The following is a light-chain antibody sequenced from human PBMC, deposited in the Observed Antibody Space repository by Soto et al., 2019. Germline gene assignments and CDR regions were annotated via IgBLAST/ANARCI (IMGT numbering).Light chain of an antibody. Sequence: ALTQPPSVSGSPGQSVTISCTGTSSDVGSYNRVSWYQQPPGTAPKLMIFEVTSRPSGVSNRFSGSKSGNTASLTISGLQPEDEADYYCSSYTTSSTLVFGTGTKVTVL. CDR1: SSDVGSYNR. CDR2: EVT. V-gene: IGLV2-18*02. CDR3: SSYTTSSTLV. J-gene: IGLJ1*01.